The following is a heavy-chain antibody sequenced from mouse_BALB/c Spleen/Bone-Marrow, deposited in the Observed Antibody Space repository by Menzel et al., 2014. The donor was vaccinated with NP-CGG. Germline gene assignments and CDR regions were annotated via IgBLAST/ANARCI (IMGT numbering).Heavy chain of an antibody. CDR3: ARGNGYHFDH. J-gene: IGHJ2*01. D-gene: IGHD1-2*01. Sequence: EVQLQQSGPSLVKPSQTLSLPCSVTGDSIXSSYWNWIRKFPGSKLEYMGYISYSGNAYYNPSLKSRISLTRDTSKNQYYLQLNSVTTEDTATYFCARGNGYHFDHWGQGTTLTVSS. CDR2: ISYSGNA. CDR1: GDSIXSSY. V-gene: IGHV3-8*02.